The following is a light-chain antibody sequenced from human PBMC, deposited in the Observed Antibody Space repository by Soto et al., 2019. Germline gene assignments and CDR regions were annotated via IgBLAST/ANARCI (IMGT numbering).Light chain of an antibody. V-gene: IGKV1-5*03. J-gene: IGKJ2*01. CDR3: QQYGSYSFT. Sequence: DIQMTQSPSTLSASVGDRVTITCRASQSISSWLAWYQQKPGKAPRRLIYEASTLQIGVPSRFSGSGSGTEFTVTISSLQPDDFATYYCQQYGSYSFTFGQGTKVEMK. CDR2: EAS. CDR1: QSISSW.